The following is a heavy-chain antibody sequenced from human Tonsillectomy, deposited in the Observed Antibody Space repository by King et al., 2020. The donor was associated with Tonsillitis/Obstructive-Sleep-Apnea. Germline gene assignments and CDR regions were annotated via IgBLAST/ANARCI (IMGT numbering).Heavy chain of an antibody. J-gene: IGHJ5*02. D-gene: IGHD3-22*01. CDR1: GFSLSTSGVG. CDR2: IYWDDDK. CDR3: AHTQHYYDSSGYEVFRWFDP. V-gene: IGHV2-5*02. Sequence: TLQESGPTLVKPPQTLTLTCTFSGFSLSTSGVGVGWIRQPPGKALEWLALIYWDDDKRYSPSLKSRLTITKDTSKNQVVLTMTNMDPVDTATYYWAHTQHYYDSSGYEVFRWFDPWGQGTLVTVSS.